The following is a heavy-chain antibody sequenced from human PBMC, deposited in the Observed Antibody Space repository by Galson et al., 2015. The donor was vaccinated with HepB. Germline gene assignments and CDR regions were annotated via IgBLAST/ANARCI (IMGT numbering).Heavy chain of an antibody. Sequence: SLRLSCAASGFTFSSYWMSWVRQAPGKGLEWVANINPEGSEKYYVDSVRGRFTISRDNGKNSLWLQMNSLRAEDTAVYYCASLNRRGIFPFGIWGQGTMVAVSS. CDR2: INPEGSEK. D-gene: IGHD3-16*01. J-gene: IGHJ3*02. V-gene: IGHV3-7*01. CDR1: GFTFSSYW. CDR3: ASLNRRGIFPFGI.